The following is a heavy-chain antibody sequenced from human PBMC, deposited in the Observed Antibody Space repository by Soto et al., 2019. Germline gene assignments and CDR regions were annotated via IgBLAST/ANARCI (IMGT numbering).Heavy chain of an antibody. CDR3: ATSTYAYFWSSSF. Sequence: GVSAMVSCKNSGCTFADFYIHWVRQAPVQGFEWMGWMNPNTGGAVYAQKFLGRVALTRDTSISTACMELSRLSSNDTAEYFCATSTYAYFWSSSFWG. CDR1: GCTFADFY. J-gene: IGHJ2*01. D-gene: IGHD3-3*01. V-gene: IGHV1-2*02. CDR2: MNPNTGGA.